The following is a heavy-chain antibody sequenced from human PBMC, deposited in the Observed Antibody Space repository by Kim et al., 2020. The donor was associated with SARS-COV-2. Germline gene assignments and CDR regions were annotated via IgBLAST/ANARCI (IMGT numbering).Heavy chain of an antibody. J-gene: IGHJ4*02. CDR1: GFTFSSYG. V-gene: IGHV3-30*18. CDR2: ISYDGSKE. CDR3: AKDRVSVAEYFDY. Sequence: GGSLRLSCAASGFTFSSYGIHWVRQAPGKGLQWVALISYDGSKEYYADSVKGRFTISRDNSKNTLYLQMNSLRAEDTAVYYCAKDRVSVAEYFDYWGQGTLVTVSS. D-gene: IGHD3-10*01.